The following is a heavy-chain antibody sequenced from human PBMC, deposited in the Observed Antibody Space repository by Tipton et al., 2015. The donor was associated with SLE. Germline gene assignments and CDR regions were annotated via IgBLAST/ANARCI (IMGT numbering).Heavy chain of an antibody. J-gene: IGHJ4*02. CDR2: IYYIGST. CDR1: GGSISSHY. Sequence: TLSLTCTVSGGSISSHYWSWIRQPPGKGLEWIGYIYYIGSTYYNPSPKSRVTISVDTSKNQFSLKLSSVTAADTAVYYCARGRHYFDYWGQGTLVTVSS. V-gene: IGHV4-59*11. CDR3: ARGRHYFDY.